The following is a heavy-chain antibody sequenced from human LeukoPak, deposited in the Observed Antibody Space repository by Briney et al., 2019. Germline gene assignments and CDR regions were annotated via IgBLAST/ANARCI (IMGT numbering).Heavy chain of an antibody. V-gene: IGHV4-39*01. CDR2: IYYSGST. J-gene: IGHJ4*02. D-gene: IGHD1-26*01. CDR3: LVPHYDY. Sequence: SETLSLTCTVSGGSISSSSYYWGWIRQPPGKGLEWTGSIYYSGSTYYNPSLKSRVTISVDTSKNQFSLKLSSVTAADTAVYYCLVPHYDYWGQGTLITVSS. CDR1: GGSISSSSYY.